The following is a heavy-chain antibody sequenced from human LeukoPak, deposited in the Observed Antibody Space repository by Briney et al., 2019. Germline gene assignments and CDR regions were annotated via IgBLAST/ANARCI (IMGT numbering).Heavy chain of an antibody. D-gene: IGHD6-19*01. CDR1: GYTFTSYG. CDR3: ARGSSGPYYYYYGMDV. J-gene: IGHJ6*02. V-gene: IGHV1-18*01. CDR2: ISAYNGNT. Sequence: ASVKVSCKASGYTFTSYGISWVRQAPGQGLEWMGWISAYNGNTNYAQKLQGRVTMTTDTSTSTAYMELRSLRSDDTAVYYCARGSSGPYYYYYGMDVWGQGTTVTVSS.